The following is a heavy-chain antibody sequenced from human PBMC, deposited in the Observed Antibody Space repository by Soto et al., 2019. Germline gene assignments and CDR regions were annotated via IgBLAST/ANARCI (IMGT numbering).Heavy chain of an antibody. CDR2: IYPGDSDT. CDR1: GYSFTSYW. CDR3: ARGPYYYDSSGYYIDY. V-gene: IGHV5-51*01. J-gene: IGHJ4*02. Sequence: GESLKISCKGSGYSFTSYWIGWVRQMPGKGLEWMGIIYPGDSDTRYSPSFQGQVTISADKSISTAYLQWSSLKASDTAMYYCARGPYYYDSSGYYIDYWGQGTLVTVSS. D-gene: IGHD3-22*01.